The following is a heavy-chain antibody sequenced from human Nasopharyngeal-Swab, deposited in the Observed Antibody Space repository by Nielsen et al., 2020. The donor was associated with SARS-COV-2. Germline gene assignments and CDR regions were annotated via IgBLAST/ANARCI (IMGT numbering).Heavy chain of an antibody. D-gene: IGHD1-26*01. CDR2: ISYDGSNK. Sequence: GESLKISCAASGFTFSSCGMHWVRQAPGKGLEWVAVISYDGSNKYYADSVKGRFTISRDNSKNTLYLQMSSLRAEDTAVYFCARAVAGATDYWGQGTLVTVSS. CDR3: ARAVAGATDY. CDR1: GFTFSSCG. J-gene: IGHJ4*02. V-gene: IGHV3-30*03.